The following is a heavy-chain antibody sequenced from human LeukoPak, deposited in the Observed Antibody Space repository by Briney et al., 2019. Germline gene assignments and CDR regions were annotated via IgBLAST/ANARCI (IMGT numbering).Heavy chain of an antibody. CDR1: GGSINNYY. D-gene: IGHD6-13*01. CDR2: IYSSGST. Sequence: SSETLSLTCTVSGGSINNYYWSWIRQPPGKGLEWIAYIYSSGSTNYNPSLKSRVTVSVDTSKNQFSLKLSSMTAADTAVYFCARYSSRVHWFDHWGQGTLVTVSS. CDR3: ARYSSRVHWFDH. J-gene: IGHJ5*02. V-gene: IGHV4-59*01.